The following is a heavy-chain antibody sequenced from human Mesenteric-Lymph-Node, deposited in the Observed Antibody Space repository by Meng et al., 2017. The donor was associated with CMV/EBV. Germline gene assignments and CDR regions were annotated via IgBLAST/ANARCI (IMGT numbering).Heavy chain of an antibody. V-gene: IGHV3-53*05. J-gene: IGHJ4*02. Sequence: GESLKISCGASGFIVSDNCMTWVRQAPGKGLEWVSMIYSVGTTYYTDSVKGRLTISRDNSKNMLYLQMDSLRAEDTAVYYCAKDLSYLPRGGYFDYWGQGTLVTVSS. CDR3: AKDLSYLPRGGYFDY. D-gene: IGHD3-16*01. CDR2: IYSVGTT. CDR1: GFIVSDNC.